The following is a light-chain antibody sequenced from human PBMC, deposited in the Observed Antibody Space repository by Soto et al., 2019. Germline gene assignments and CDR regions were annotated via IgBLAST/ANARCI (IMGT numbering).Light chain of an antibody. CDR1: QSVNSNL. CDR3: HQYVSSPLT. V-gene: IGKV3-20*01. Sequence: EIVLTQSPGTLSLSPGEGATVSCRASQSVNSNLLAWFQQKPGQAPRLLIHDASRRATGIPDRFSGSGSGTDFTLIISRLEPEDFAVYYCHQYVSSPLTFGQGTKLEIK. J-gene: IGKJ2*01. CDR2: DAS.